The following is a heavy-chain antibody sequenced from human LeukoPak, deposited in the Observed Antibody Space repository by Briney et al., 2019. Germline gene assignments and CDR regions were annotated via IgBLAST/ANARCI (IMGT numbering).Heavy chain of an antibody. CDR3: AKDKRDEILRVVRTTLDY. D-gene: IGHD3-3*01. Sequence: GGSLRPSCVVSGFTFSDYYMTWVRQAPGKGLEWLSSISSSGGTIYYADSVKGRFTISRDNAKKSLYLQMISLTADDTAVYFCAKDKRDEILRVVRTTLDYWGQGTRVTVSS. J-gene: IGHJ4*02. CDR1: GFTFSDYY. CDR2: ISSSGGTI. V-gene: IGHV3-11*01.